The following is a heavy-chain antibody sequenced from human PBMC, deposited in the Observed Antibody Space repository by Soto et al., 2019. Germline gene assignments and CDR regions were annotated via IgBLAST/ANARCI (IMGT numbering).Heavy chain of an antibody. V-gene: IGHV1-46*01. CDR2: ISPNNGST. CDR1: GYTFTSYY. CDR3: ARGDLSDPHFDY. Sequence: GASVKVSCKASGYTFTSYYMHWVRQAPGQGLEWMGIISPNNGSTNYAQKFQGRVTMTTDTSTSTAYMELRSLRSDDTAVYYCARGDLSDPHFDYWGQGTLVTVSS. J-gene: IGHJ4*02.